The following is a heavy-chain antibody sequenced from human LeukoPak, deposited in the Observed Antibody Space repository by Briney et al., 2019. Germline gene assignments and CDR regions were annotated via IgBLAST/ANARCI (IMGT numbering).Heavy chain of an antibody. D-gene: IGHD3-22*01. CDR3: AKFPSEYYFDSSGYYPHY. CDR1: GFIFSSYA. J-gene: IGHJ4*02. V-gene: IGHV3-23*01. CDR2: ISGSGGST. Sequence: GGSLRLSCAASGFIFSSYAMSWVRQAPGKGLQWVSAISGSGGSTYYADSVKGRFTISRDNAKNTLYLQMNSLRARDTAVYYCAKFPSEYYFDSSGYYPHYWGQGTLVTVSS.